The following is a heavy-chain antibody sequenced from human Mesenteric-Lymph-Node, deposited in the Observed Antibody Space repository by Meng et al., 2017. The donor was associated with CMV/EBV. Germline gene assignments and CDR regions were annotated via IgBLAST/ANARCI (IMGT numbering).Heavy chain of an antibody. V-gene: IGHV4-31*03. CDR2: IYYSGST. J-gene: IGHJ4*02. D-gene: IGHD5-18*01. CDR1: GGSIRNGGYY. Sequence: TVSGGSIRNGGYYWSWIRQHPGKGLEWIGYIYYSGSTYYNPSLKSRVSISVDTSKNQLSLKLTSVTAADTAVYYCARRGYSYNYADWGQGTLVTVSS. CDR3: ARRGYSYNYAD.